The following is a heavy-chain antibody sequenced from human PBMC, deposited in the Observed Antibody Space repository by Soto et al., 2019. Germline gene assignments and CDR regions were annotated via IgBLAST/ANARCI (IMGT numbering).Heavy chain of an antibody. V-gene: IGHV4-34*01. Sequence: SETQSLTCAVYGGSFGGYYWSWIRQPPGKGLEWIGEINHSGSTNYNPSLKSRVTISVDTSKNQFSLKLSSVTAADTAVYYCARGITFDYWGQGTLVTVS. CDR3: ARGITFDY. J-gene: IGHJ4*02. CDR1: GGSFGGYY. CDR2: INHSGST.